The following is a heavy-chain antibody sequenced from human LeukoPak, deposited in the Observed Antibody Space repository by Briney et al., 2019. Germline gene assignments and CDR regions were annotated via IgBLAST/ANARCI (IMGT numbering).Heavy chain of an antibody. Sequence: SETLSLTCAVYGGSFSGYYWSWIRQPPGKGLEWIGEINHSGSTNYNPPPKSRVTISVDTSKNQFSLKLSSVTAADTAVYYCARGLYSSGRALGYWGQGTLVTVSS. V-gene: IGHV4-34*01. D-gene: IGHD6-19*01. CDR1: GGSFSGYY. CDR3: ARGLYSSGRALGY. J-gene: IGHJ4*02. CDR2: INHSGST.